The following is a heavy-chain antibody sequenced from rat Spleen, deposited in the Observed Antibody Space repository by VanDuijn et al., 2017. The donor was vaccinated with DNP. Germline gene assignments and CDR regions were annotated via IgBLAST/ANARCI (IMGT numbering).Heavy chain of an antibody. CDR2: ITYDGSST. V-gene: IGHV5-22*01. J-gene: IGHJ2*01. Sequence: EVQLVESGGGLVQPGRSMKLSCAASGFTFINYDMAWVRQAPKKGLEWVATITYDGSSTYYRDSVKGRFTISRDNAKNTLYLQMNSLRSEDMATYYCARWNSGHFDYWGQGVMVPVSS. D-gene: IGHD4-3*01. CDR3: ARWNSGHFDY. CDR1: GFTFINYD.